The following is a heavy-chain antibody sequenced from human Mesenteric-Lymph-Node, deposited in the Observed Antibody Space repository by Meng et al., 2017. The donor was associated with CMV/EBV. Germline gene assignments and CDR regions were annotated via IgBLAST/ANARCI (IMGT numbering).Heavy chain of an antibody. CDR2: ISSSSTI. J-gene: IGHJ5*02. Sequence: GGSLRLSCAASGFTFSSYSMNWVRQAPGKGLEWVSYISSSSTIYYADSVKGRFTISRDNAKNSLYLQMNSLRAEDTAVYYCTAFDIVVVPAAIGLWGQGTLVTVSS. V-gene: IGHV3-48*04. CDR3: TAFDIVVVPAAIGL. CDR1: GFTFSSYS. D-gene: IGHD2-2*01.